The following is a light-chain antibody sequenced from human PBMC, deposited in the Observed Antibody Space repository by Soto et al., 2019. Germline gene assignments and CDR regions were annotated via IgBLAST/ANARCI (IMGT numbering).Light chain of an antibody. CDR2: PASSFH. Sequence: DIRMTQSPSSLSASVGDRVTITCRASQTISNYVNWYQQKPGKAPKLLVSPASSFHSFQSGVPSRFSGSGSGTDFTLTISSLQAEDYATYYCQQGYTAPLTFGGGTKVEIK. CDR3: QQGYTAPLT. J-gene: IGKJ4*01. V-gene: IGKV1-39*01. CDR1: QTISNY.